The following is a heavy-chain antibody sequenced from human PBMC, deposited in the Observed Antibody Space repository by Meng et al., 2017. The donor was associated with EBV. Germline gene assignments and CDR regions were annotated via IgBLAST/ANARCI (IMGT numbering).Heavy chain of an antibody. J-gene: IGHJ4*02. CDR1: GGPFRYYA. Sequence: QVQLVKSAAEVKKPGSSVKVSCKTSGGPFRYYAISWVRQAPGQGLEWLGGFLPRLGAPNYAQKFHGRVKITADESTSTHYVDLSSLRSEDTAIYYCASESGRGYTPDYWGQGTLVTVSS. CDR2: FLPRLGAP. V-gene: IGHV1-69*01. D-gene: IGHD3-10*01. CDR3: ASESGRGYTPDY.